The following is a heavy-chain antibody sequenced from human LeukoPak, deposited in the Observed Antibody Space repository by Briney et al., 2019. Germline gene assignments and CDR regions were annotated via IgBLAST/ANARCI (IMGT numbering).Heavy chain of an antibody. CDR3: ARETHGDYMDV. J-gene: IGHJ6*03. V-gene: IGHV3-7*01. D-gene: IGHD3-10*01. Sequence: PGGSLRLSCAASRFTFSSYWMSWVRQAPGKGLEWVANIKQDGSEKYYVDSVKGRFTISRDNAKNSLYLQMNSLRAEDTAVYYCARETHGDYMDVWGKGTTVTVSS. CDR1: RFTFSSYW. CDR2: IKQDGSEK.